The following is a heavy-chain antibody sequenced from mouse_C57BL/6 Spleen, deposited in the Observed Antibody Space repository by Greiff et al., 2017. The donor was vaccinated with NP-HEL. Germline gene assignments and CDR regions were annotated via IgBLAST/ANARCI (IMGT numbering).Heavy chain of an antibody. CDR1: GFTFSSYT. D-gene: IGHD1-1*01. CDR3: ARHAYGSSYNWYFDV. CDR2: ISGGGGNT. V-gene: IGHV5-9*01. J-gene: IGHJ1*03. Sequence: EVHLVESGGGLVKPGGSLKLSCAASGFTFSSYTMSWVRQTPEKRLEWVATISGGGGNTYYPDSVKGRFTISRDNAKNTLYLQMSSLRSEDTALYYCARHAYGSSYNWYFDVWGTGTTVTVSS.